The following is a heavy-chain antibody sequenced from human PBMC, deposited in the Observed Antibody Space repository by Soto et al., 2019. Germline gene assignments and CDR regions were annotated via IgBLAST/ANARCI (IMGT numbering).Heavy chain of an antibody. Sequence: GASVKVSCKASGGTISSYPISWARQAPGQGLEWMGRIIPILGIANYAAPVKGRFTISRDDSKSTLFLQMNSLKTEDTGVYYCAAMKTYWGQGTPVTVSS. CDR1: GGTISSYP. V-gene: IGHV1-69*02. D-gene: IGHD3-16*01. CDR2: IIPILGIA. CDR3: AAMKTY. J-gene: IGHJ4*02.